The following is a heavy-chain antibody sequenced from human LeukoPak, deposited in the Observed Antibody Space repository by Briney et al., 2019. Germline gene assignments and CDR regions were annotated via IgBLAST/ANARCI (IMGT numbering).Heavy chain of an antibody. CDR2: IKASDNYK. CDR3: ARGVEPLAANTLAY. J-gene: IGHJ4*02. D-gene: IGHD1-14*01. CDR1: GFTFSDYT. V-gene: IGHV3-21*01. Sequence: GGSLRLSCAASGFTFSDYTLNWVRQAPGKGLEWVSSIKASDNYKYYADSVAGRFTVSTDDAQSSLYLHMNSLRAEDTAIYYCARGVEPLAANTLAYWGQGTLVTVSS.